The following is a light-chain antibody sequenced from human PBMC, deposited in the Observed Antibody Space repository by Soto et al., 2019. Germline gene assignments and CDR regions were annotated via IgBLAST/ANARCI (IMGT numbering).Light chain of an antibody. CDR2: EAS. V-gene: IGKV1-9*01. Sequence: IRLTQSPSLLSASFGDRVTITCRASHDISTYLAWYQQKPGKAPKLMIYEASTLQSGVPSSFSGSAYGTDFNLTISGLLPADFATYHCQQLNTLPFTFGQGTRLEI. J-gene: IGKJ5*01. CDR3: QQLNTLPFT. CDR1: HDISTY.